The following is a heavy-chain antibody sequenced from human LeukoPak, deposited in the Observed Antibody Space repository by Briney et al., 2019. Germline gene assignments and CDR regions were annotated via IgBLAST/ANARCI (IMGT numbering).Heavy chain of an antibody. CDR3: ASFDYAPL. D-gene: IGHD4/OR15-4a*01. CDR2: IYHSGST. CDR1: GYSISSGYY. Sequence: SETLSLTCTVSGYSISSGYYWGWIRPPPGKGLEWIGSIYHSGSTYYNPSLKSRVTISVDTSKNQFSLKLSSVTAADTAVYYCASFDYAPLWGQGTMVTVSS. V-gene: IGHV4-38-2*02. J-gene: IGHJ3*01.